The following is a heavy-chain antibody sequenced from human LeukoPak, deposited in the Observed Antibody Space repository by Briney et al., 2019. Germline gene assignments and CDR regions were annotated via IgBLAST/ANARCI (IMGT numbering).Heavy chain of an antibody. V-gene: IGHV3-7*01. Sequence: GGSLRLSCAASGFTFSSYWMSWVRQAPGKGLEWVANIKQDGSEKYYVDSVKGRFTISRDNAKNSLYLQMNSLRAEDTAVYYCARDRYDFWSGPYYYYYMDVWGKGTTVTVSS. J-gene: IGHJ6*03. CDR2: IKQDGSEK. CDR1: GFTFSSYW. D-gene: IGHD3-3*01. CDR3: ARDRYDFWSGPYYYYYMDV.